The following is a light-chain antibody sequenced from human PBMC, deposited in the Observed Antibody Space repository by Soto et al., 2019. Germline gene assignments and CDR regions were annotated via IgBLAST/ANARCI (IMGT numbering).Light chain of an antibody. CDR1: QTVSDK. Sequence: VVMTQSPTHLSLSPGAGATLSCLASQTVSDKLAWYQQKPGQAPRLLIYGASARALGIPARFSGSGSGTEFSFTVTSLQSEDFAVYYCQQRSNWPITFGQGTRLEN. J-gene: IGKJ5*01. V-gene: IGKV3-15*01. CDR3: QQRSNWPIT. CDR2: GAS.